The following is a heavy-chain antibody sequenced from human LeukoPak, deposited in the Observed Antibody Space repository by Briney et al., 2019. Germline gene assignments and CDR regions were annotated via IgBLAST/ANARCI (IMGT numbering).Heavy chain of an antibody. CDR3: ARDGGAPDVDTARRDYYYGMDV. Sequence: GASVKVSCKASGYTFTSYYMHWVRQAPGQGLEWMGIINPSGGSTSYAQKFQGRVTMTRDTSTSTVYMELSSLRSEDTAVYYCARDGGAPDVDTARRDYYYGMDVWGQGTTVTVSS. J-gene: IGHJ6*02. CDR1: GYTFTSYY. CDR2: INPSGGST. D-gene: IGHD5-18*01. V-gene: IGHV1-46*01.